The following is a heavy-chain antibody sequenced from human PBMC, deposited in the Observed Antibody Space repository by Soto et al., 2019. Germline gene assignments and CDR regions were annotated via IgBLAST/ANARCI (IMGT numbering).Heavy chain of an antibody. CDR2: FDPEDGET. D-gene: IGHD3-3*01. CDR1: GYTLTELS. CDR3: ATVPRITIFGVVIYYYSGMDV. V-gene: IGHV1-24*01. J-gene: IGHJ6*02. Sequence: ASVKVSCKVSGYTLTELSMHWVRQAPGKGLEWMGGFDPEDGETIYAQKFQGRVTMTEDTSTDTAYMELSSLRSEDTAVYYCATVPRITIFGVVIYYYSGMDVWGQGNTVTVSS.